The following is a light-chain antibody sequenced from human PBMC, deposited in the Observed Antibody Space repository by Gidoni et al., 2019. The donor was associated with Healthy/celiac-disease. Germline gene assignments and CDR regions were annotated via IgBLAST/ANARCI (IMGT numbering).Light chain of an antibody. CDR3: RLYYGTPPLT. Sequence: QITQSASSLSASVGDRVTITCRASQGISNSLAWYQQKPGKAPELLLYAASRLESGGPSRFSGSGSGTDYTLTICGLPPRGSATYYCRLYYGTPPLTFVSETKLEI. J-gene: IGKJ4*01. CDR2: AAS. CDR1: QGISNS. V-gene: IGKV1-NL1*01.